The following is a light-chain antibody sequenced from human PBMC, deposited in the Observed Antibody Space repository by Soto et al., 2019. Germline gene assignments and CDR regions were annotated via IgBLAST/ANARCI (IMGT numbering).Light chain of an antibody. J-gene: IGKJ1*01. CDR3: QQYNNWPPWT. V-gene: IGKV3D-15*01. CDR2: DAS. Sequence: EIVLTQSPGTLSLSPGERATLSCRASQNVDSNYLAWYQQKSGQGPRLLIYDASTRATGIPARFSGSGSGTEFTLTISSLQSEDFAVYYCQQYNNWPPWTFGQGTKVDIK. CDR1: QNVDSN.